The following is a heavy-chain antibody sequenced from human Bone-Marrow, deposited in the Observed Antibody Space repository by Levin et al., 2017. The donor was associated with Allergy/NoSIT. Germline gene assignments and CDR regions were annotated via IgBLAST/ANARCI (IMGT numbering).Heavy chain of an antibody. J-gene: IGHJ4*02. V-gene: IGHV5-51*01. CDR1: GYSFSYSW. CDR3: ARLSGIDNTNYFDF. CDR2: IYPDDSDT. Sequence: SGESLKISCQGSGYSFSYSWIGWVRQMPGKGLEWMGIIYPDDSDTTYSPSFQGQVTISADRSINTAYLQWSSLRASDTAIYYCARLSGIDNTNYFDFWGQGTLVSVSS. D-gene: IGHD1-1*01.